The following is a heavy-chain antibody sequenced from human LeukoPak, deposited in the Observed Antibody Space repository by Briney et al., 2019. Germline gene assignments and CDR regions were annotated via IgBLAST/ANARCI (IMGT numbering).Heavy chain of an antibody. CDR3: AKDTTDLYDSSGYYWASYYYYYGMDV. CDR1: GFTFSSYG. CDR2: ISYDGSNK. D-gene: IGHD3-22*01. Sequence: GRSLRLSCAASGFTFSSYGMHWVRQAPGKGLEWVAVISYDGSNKYYADSVKGRFTISRDNSKDTLYLQMNSLRAEDTAVYYCAKDTTDLYDSSGYYWASYYYYYGMDVWGQGTTVTVSS. V-gene: IGHV3-30*18. J-gene: IGHJ6*02.